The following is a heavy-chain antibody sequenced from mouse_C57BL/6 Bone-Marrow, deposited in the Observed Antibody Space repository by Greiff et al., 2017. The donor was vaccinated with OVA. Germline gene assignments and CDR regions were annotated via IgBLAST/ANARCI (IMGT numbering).Heavy chain of an antibody. V-gene: IGHV1-50*01. CDR2: IDPSDSYT. D-gene: IGHD4-1*01. J-gene: IGHJ4*01. CDR1: GYTFTSYW. Sequence: QVQLQQPGAELVKPGASVKLSCKASGYTFTSYWMQWVKQRPGQGLEWIGEIDPSDSYTNYNQQFKGKATLTVDTSSSTAYMQLSSLTSEDSAVYYCARTVNWVYAMDYWGQGTSVTVSS. CDR3: ARTVNWVYAMDY.